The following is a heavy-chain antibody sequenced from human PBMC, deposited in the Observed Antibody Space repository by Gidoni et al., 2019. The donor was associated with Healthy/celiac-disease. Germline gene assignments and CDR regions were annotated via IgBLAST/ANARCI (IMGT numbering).Heavy chain of an antibody. CDR1: GGSISSYY. CDR3: ARDSRQRITMVRGVIGGMDV. Sequence: QVQLQESGPGLVTPSETLSLTCTVSGGSISSYYWSWIRQPPGKGLEWIGYIYYSGSTNYNPSLKSRVTISVDTAKNQFSLKRSSVTAADTAVYYCARDSRQRITMVRGVIGGMDVWGQGTTVTVSS. CDR2: IYYSGST. V-gene: IGHV4-59*01. D-gene: IGHD3-10*01. J-gene: IGHJ6*02.